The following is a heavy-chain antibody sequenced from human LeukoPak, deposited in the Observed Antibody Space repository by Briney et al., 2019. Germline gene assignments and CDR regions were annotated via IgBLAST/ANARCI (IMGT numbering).Heavy chain of an antibody. V-gene: IGHV4-34*01. CDR1: DGSFSGYY. J-gene: IGHJ6*03. CDR2: INHSGST. D-gene: IGHD2-15*01. CDR3: ALLSSGGNYYYYYMDV. Sequence: SETLSLTCAVYDGSFSGYYWSWIRQPPGKGLEWIGEINHSGSTNYNPSLKSRVTISVDTSKNQFSLKLSSVTAADTAVYYCALLSSGGNYYYYYMDVWGKGTTVTISS.